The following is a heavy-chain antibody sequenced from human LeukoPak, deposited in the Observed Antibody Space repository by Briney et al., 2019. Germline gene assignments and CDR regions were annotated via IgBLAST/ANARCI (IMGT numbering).Heavy chain of an antibody. Sequence: GGSLRLSCAASGFTFSRHGMHWVRQAPGKGLEWVAVISYDGSKNYYVDSVKGRFTISRDNSKNTLYLQMNSLRAEDTAVYYCTKGGVAMTGTNDPDYDGSGSSPDYWGQGTLVAVSS. CDR1: GFTFSRHG. D-gene: IGHD3-22*01. CDR3: TKGGVAMTGTNDPDYDGSGSSPDY. CDR2: ISYDGSKN. J-gene: IGHJ4*02. V-gene: IGHV3-30*18.